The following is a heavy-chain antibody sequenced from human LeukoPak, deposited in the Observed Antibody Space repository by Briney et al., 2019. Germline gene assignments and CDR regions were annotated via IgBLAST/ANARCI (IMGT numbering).Heavy chain of an antibody. V-gene: IGHV3-21*06. CDR1: GFTFTNYN. CDR3: ARESDYGDYVGY. D-gene: IGHD4-17*01. J-gene: IGHJ4*02. CDR2: ITSGSRYI. Sequence: GGSLRLSCAASGFTFTNYNMNWVRQAPGKGLEWVSSITSGSRYIYYGDSVKGRFTISRDNAKNTVYLQMNSLRAEDTAVYYCARESDYGDYVGYWGQGTLVTVSS.